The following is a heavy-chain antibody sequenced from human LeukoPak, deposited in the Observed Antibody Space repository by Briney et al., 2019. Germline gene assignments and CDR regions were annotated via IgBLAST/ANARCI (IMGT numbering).Heavy chain of an antibody. D-gene: IGHD3-3*01. CDR3: AREGRFWSGYYDY. Sequence: GGSLRLSCAASGVTFSSYGMHWVRQAPGKGLEWVSSISSSSSYIYYADSVKGRFTISRDNAKNSLYLQMNSLRAEDTAVYYCAREGRFWSGYYDYWGQGTLVTVSS. V-gene: IGHV3-21*01. CDR1: GVTFSSYG. CDR2: ISSSSSYI. J-gene: IGHJ4*02.